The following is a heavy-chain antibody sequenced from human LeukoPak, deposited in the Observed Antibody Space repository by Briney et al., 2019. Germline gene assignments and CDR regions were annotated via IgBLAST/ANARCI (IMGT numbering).Heavy chain of an antibody. J-gene: IGHJ4*02. D-gene: IGHD6-13*01. CDR3: ARHLPLYSRSWYPYFDY. CDR2: MYYSGST. CDR1: GGSISSSSYY. Sequence: PSETLSLTCTVSGGSISSSSYYWGWIRQPPGKGLEWIGSMYYSGSTYYNPSLKSRVTISVDTSKNQFSLKLSSVTASDTAVYYCARHLPLYSRSWYPYFDYWGQGTLVTVSS. V-gene: IGHV4-39*01.